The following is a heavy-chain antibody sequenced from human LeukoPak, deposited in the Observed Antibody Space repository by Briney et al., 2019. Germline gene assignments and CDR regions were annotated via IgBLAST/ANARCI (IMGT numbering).Heavy chain of an antibody. CDR3: ARVLWGTSQTRIKNAFDI. J-gene: IGHJ3*02. D-gene: IGHD2-2*01. V-gene: IGHV1-2*02. Sequence: ASVKVSCKASGYTFTVYYMHWVRQAPGQGLEWMGWINPNSGGTNYAQKFQGRVTMTRDTSISTAYMELSRLRSDDTAVYYCARVLWGTSQTRIKNAFDIWGQGTMVTVSS. CDR2: INPNSGGT. CDR1: GYTFTVYY.